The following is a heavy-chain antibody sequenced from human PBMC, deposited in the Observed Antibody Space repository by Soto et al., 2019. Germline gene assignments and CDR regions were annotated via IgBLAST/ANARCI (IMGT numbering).Heavy chain of an antibody. CDR3: ATGTDYYDSSGYLSNRYYYYGMDV. Sequence: SVQVSCKASVGTFSCYTISWLRQAPGQGLEWMRRIIPILGIANYAQKCQGRVTITADKSTSTAYMELSSLRSEDTAVYYCATGTDYYDSSGYLSNRYYYYGMDVWGQATTVTVSS. D-gene: IGHD3-22*01. CDR1: VGTFSCYT. J-gene: IGHJ6*02. V-gene: IGHV1-69*02. CDR2: IIPILGIA.